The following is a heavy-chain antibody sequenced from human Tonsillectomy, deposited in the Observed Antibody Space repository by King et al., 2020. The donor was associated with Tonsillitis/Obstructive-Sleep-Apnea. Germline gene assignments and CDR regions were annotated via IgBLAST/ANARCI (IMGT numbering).Heavy chain of an antibody. J-gene: IGHJ2*01. V-gene: IGHV3-13*04. Sequence: DVQLVESGGGLVQPGGSLRLSCAASGFTFSSHEMHWVRQVAGKGLEWVSGIGTAGETNYPDSVKGRFTTSRENAKNSLYLQMNSLRAGDSALYYCARRRRAYWYFDLWGRGTLVTVSS. CDR2: IGTAGET. CDR1: GFTFSSHE. CDR3: ARRRRAYWYFDL.